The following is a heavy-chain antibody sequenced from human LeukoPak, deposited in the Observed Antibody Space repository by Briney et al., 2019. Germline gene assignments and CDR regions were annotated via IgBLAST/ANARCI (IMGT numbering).Heavy chain of an antibody. J-gene: IGHJ6*02. CDR1: GGTFSSYA. Sequence: SVKVSCKASGGTFSSYAISWVRQAPGQGLEWMGRIIPILGIANYAQKFQGRVTITADKSTSTAYMELSSLRSEDTAVYYCARDRPMRNYYYYGMDVWGQGTTVTVSS. V-gene: IGHV1-69*04. CDR3: ARDRPMRNYYYYGMDV. CDR2: IIPILGIA.